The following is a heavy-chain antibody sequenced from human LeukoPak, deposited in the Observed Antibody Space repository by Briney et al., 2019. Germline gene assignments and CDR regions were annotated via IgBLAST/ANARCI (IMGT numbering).Heavy chain of an antibody. D-gene: IGHD4-17*01. CDR1: GFTVSSNY. V-gene: IGHV3-53*01. Sequence: GGSLRLSCAASGFTVSSNYMNWVRQAPGKGLEWVSIIYSGGTTYYADSVKGRFTISRDNSKNTLYLQMNSLRAEDTAVYYCSKKGQNEDYGKPDWGQGTLVTVSS. CDR3: SKKGQNEDYGKPD. J-gene: IGHJ4*02. CDR2: IYSGGTT.